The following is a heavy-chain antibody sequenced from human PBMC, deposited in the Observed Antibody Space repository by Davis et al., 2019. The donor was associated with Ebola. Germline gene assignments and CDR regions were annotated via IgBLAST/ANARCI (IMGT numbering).Heavy chain of an antibody. V-gene: IGHV3-21*01. CDR2: ISSSSSYI. J-gene: IGHJ4*02. CDR1: GFTFSSYS. Sequence: GESLKISCAASGFTFSSYSMNWVRQAPGKGLEWVSSISSSSSYIYYADSVKGRFTISRDNAKNSLYLQMNSLRAEDTAVYYCAKDSVWGGYSGYVSYWGQGTLVTVSS. D-gene: IGHD5-12*01. CDR3: AKDSVWGGYSGYVSY.